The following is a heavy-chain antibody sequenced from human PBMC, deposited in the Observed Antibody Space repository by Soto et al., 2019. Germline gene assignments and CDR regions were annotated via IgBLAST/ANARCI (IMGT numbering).Heavy chain of an antibody. D-gene: IGHD3-3*01. V-gene: IGHV3-23*01. CDR2: ISGSGGST. CDR1: GFTFSSYA. CDR3: AKSYYDFWSGYYRNSGAYYYMDV. J-gene: IGHJ6*03. Sequence: GGSLRLSCAASGFTFSSYAMSWVRQAPGKGLEWVSAISGSGGSTYYADSVKGRFTISRDNSKNTLYLQMNSLRAEDTAVYYCAKSYYDFWSGYYRNSGAYYYMDVWGKETTVTVSS.